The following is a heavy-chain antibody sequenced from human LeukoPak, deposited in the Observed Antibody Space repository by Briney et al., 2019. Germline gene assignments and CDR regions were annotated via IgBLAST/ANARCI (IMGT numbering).Heavy chain of an antibody. CDR3: ARSEGGYGAEYFQH. V-gene: IGHV4-59*01. J-gene: IGHJ1*01. CDR1: GGSISSFY. CDR2: IYYSGST. D-gene: IGHD4-17*01. Sequence: PSETLSLTCTVSGGSISSFYWNWIRQPPGKGLEWIGYIYYSGSTNYNPSLKSRVTISVDTSKNQFSLKLSSVTAADTAVSYCARSEGGYGAEYFQHWGQGTLVTVSS.